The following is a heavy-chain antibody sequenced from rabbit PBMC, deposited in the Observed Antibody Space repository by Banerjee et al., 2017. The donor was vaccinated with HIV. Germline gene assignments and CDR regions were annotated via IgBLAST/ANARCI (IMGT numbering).Heavy chain of an antibody. Sequence: QEQLVESGGGLVQPEGSLTLTCKASGFDFSANALCWVRQAPGKGLEWIAYINIGSGDKWYASWAKGRFTISKTSSTTVTLQMTSLTAADTATYFCAKNWDLWGPGTLVTVS. CDR2: INIGSGDK. J-gene: IGHJ6*01. CDR3: AKNWDL. V-gene: IGHV1S45*01. CDR1: GFDFSANAL.